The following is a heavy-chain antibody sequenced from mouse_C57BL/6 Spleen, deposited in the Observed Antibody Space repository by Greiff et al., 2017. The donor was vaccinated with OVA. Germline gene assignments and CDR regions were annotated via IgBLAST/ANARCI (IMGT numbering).Heavy chain of an antibody. V-gene: IGHV1-18*01. CDR2: INPNNGGT. Sequence: EVQLQQSGPELVKPGASVKIPCKASGYTFTDYNMDWVKQSHGKSLEWIGDINPNNGGTIYNQKFKGKATLTVDTSSSTAYMALRSLTSEDTAVYDGARWGPYGSSYGRCAYWGQGTLVTVSA. CDR1: GYTFTDYN. CDR3: ARWGPYGSSYGRCAY. D-gene: IGHD1-1*01. J-gene: IGHJ3*01.